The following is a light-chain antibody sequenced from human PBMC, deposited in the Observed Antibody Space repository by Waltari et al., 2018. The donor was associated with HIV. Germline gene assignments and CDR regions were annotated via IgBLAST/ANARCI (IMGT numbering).Light chain of an antibody. J-gene: IGLJ2*01. CDR3: SSYAGNNILV. CDR2: AVS. V-gene: IGLV2-8*01. CDR1: TSDVGGYNY. Sequence: QSALTQPPSASGSPGQSVTISCTGPTSDVGGYNYVSWYQPHPGKAPKLMIYAVSQRPSGVPDRFSGSKSGNTASLTVSGLQADDEADYYCSSYAGNNILVFGGGTKLTVL.